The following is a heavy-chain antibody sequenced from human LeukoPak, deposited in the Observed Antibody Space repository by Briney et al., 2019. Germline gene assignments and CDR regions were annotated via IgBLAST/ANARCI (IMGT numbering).Heavy chain of an antibody. J-gene: IGHJ4*02. CDR1: GFTVSSYG. V-gene: IGHV3-30*18. CDR3: AKGGGGFFSY. D-gene: IGHD2-15*01. CDR2: ISYDGSNK. Sequence: PGGSLRLSCAASGFTVSSYGMHWVRQAPGKGLEWVAVISYDGSNKYYADSVKGRFTISRDNSKNTLYLQMNSLRAEDTAVYYCAKGGGGFFSYWGQGTLVTVSS.